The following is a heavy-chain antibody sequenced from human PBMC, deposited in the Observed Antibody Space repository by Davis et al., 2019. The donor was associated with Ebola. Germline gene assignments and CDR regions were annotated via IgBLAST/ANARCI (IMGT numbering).Heavy chain of an antibody. CDR2: IWYDGSNK. Sequence: PGGSLRLSCAASGFTFSSYGMHWVRQAPGKGLEWVAVIWYDGSNKYYADSVKGRFTISRDNSKNTLYLQMNSLRAEDTAVYYCTRVIDGDYDGNWGQGTLVTVSS. D-gene: IGHD4-17*01. J-gene: IGHJ4*02. V-gene: IGHV3-33*01. CDR3: TRVIDGDYDGN. CDR1: GFTFSSYG.